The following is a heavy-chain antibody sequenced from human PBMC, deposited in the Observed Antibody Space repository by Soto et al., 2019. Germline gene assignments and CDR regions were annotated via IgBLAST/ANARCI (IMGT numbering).Heavy chain of an antibody. CDR3: AKAVEMGTIYATDY. CDR2: ISGSGGST. J-gene: IGHJ4*02. D-gene: IGHD1-1*01. Sequence: GGSLRLSCAASGFTSSSYAMSWVRQAPGKGLEWVSGISGSGGSTYYADSVKGRFTISRDNSKNTLYLQMNSLRAEDTAVYYCAKAVEMGTIYATDYWGQGALVTLSS. CDR1: GFTSSSYA. V-gene: IGHV3-23*01.